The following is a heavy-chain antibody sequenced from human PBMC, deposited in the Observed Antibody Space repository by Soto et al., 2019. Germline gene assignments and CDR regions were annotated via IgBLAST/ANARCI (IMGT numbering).Heavy chain of an antibody. J-gene: IGHJ3*02. CDR2: IYYSGGT. CDR1: GGSISSGGYY. Sequence: SETLSLTCTVSGGSISSGGYYWSWIRQHPGKGLEWIGYIYYSGGTHFNPSLKSRVTISVDTSKNQFSLKMSSVTAADTALYYCARVERGTATTVVDAFDIWGPGTMVTVSS. V-gene: IGHV4-31*03. CDR3: ARVERGTATTVVDAFDI. D-gene: IGHD1-1*01.